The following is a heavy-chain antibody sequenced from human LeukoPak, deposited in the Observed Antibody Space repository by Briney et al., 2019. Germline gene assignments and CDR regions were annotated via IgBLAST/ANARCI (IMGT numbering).Heavy chain of an antibody. Sequence: SETLSLTCAVYGGSFSGYYWSWIRQPPGKGLEWIGEINHSGSTNYNPSLKSRVTISEDTSKNQFSLKLSSVTAADTAVYYCASFRNADYGDYGHLFPPMTYWGQGTLVTVSS. V-gene: IGHV4-34*01. D-gene: IGHD4-17*01. CDR2: INHSGST. J-gene: IGHJ4*02. CDR3: ASFRNADYGDYGHLFPPMTY. CDR1: GGSFSGYY.